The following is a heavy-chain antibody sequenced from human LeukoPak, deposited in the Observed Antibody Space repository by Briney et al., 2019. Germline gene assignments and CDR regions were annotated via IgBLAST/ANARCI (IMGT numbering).Heavy chain of an antibody. CDR1: GFTVTSYA. Sequence: PGGSLRLSCAASGFTVTSYAMSWVRQAPGKGLEWLSTISDSDASPFYADSVKGRFTISRDTSQNRLYLQMNSLRAEDTAIYFCAKSHSARDAYFAYWGQGALVTVSS. V-gene: IGHV3-23*01. J-gene: IGHJ4*02. D-gene: IGHD4-11*01. CDR2: ISDSDASP. CDR3: AKSHSARDAYFAY.